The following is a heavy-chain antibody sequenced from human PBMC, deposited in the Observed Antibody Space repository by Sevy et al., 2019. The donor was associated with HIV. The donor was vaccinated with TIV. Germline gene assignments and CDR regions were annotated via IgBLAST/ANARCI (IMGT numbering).Heavy chain of an antibody. V-gene: IGHV6-1*01. D-gene: IGHD2-8*01. J-gene: IGHJ6*02. CDR2: TYYRSKWYN. CDR1: GDSVSSNSAA. CDR3: ARADFYCTNGVCLYYYYGMDV. Sequence: QSQTLSLTCAISGDSVSSNSAAWNWIRQSPSRGLEWLGRTYYRSKWYNDYAVSVKSRITINPDTSKNQFSLQQNSVTPEDTAVYYCARADFYCTNGVCLYYYYGMDVWGQGTTVTVSS.